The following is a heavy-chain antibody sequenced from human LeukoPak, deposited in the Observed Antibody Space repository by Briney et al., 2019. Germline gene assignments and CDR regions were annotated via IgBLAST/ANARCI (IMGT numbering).Heavy chain of an antibody. J-gene: IGHJ4*02. Sequence: SETLSLTRTVSVGSTSSYYWSWIRHPAAKGLERIGRIYTSGSTNYNPSLKSRVTISVDKSKNQFSLKLSSVTAADTAVYYCAREETTGSVWFDYWGQGTLVTVSS. CDR1: VGSTSSYY. CDR2: IYTSGST. CDR3: AREETTGSVWFDY. D-gene: IGHD3-16*01. V-gene: IGHV4-4*07.